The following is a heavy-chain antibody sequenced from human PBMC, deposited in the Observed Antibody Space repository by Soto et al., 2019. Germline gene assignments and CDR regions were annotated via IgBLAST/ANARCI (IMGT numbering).Heavy chain of an antibody. D-gene: IGHD2-2*01. CDR1: GFTFSNYG. J-gene: IGHJ6*02. CDR3: AKAVGYCSSSNCLDYYYYYGMDV. V-gene: IGHV3-30*18. CDR2: ISYDGGNK. Sequence: GGSLRLSCAASGFTFSNYGMHWVRQAPGKGLESVAVISYDGGNKYYADSVKGRFTISRDNPKNTLYLQMNSLRAEDTAVYYCAKAVGYCSSSNCLDYYYYYGMDVWGQGTTVTVYS.